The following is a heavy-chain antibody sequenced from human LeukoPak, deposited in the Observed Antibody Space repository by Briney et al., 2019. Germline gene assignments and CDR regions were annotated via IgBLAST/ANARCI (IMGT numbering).Heavy chain of an antibody. CDR2: IYTSGST. Sequence: PSQTLSLTCTVSGGSISSGSYYWSWIRQPAGKGLEWIGRIYTSGSTNYNPSLKSRVTISVDTSKNQFSLKLSSVTAADTAVYYCARDPTMGWNFPGWFDSWGQGTLVTVSS. J-gene: IGHJ5*01. CDR1: GGSISSGSYY. CDR3: ARDPTMGWNFPGWFDS. D-gene: IGHD1-7*01. V-gene: IGHV4-61*02.